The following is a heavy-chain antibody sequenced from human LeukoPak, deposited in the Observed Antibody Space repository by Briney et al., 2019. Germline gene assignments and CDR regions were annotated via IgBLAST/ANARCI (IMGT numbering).Heavy chain of an antibody. CDR3: ARDGTTGTTLTLNWFDP. Sequence: SVKVSCKASGGTFSSYAISWVRQAPGQGPEWMGRIIPIFGTANYAQKFQGRVTITTDESTSTAYMELSGLRSEDTAVYYCARDGTTGTTLTLNWFDPWGQGTLVTVSS. CDR2: IIPIFGTA. J-gene: IGHJ5*02. CDR1: GGTFSSYA. D-gene: IGHD1-1*01. V-gene: IGHV1-69*05.